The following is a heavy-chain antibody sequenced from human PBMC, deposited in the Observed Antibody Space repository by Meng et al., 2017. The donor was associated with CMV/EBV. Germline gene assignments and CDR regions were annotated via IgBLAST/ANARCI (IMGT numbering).Heavy chain of an antibody. CDR2: INPNSGGT. CDR1: GYTFTGYY. J-gene: IGHJ5*02. D-gene: IGHD4-11*01. CDR3: ARDDYSNLNWFDP. V-gene: IGHV1-2*02. Sequence: QVQLAQSGAEVXXXXXSVKVSCKASGYTFTGYYMHWVRQAPGQGLEWMGWINPNSGGTNYAQKFQGRVTMTRDTSISTAYMELSRLRSDDTAVYYCARDDYSNLNWFDPWGQGTLVTVSS.